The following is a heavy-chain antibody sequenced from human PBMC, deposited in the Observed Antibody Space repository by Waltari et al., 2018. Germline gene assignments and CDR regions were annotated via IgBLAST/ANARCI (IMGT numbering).Heavy chain of an antibody. D-gene: IGHD3-22*01. CDR2: VYYSGST. CDR3: ARADYYYDKNWFDP. V-gene: IGHV4-59*06. J-gene: IGHJ5*02. Sequence: QVQLQESGPGLVKSSETLSLTCTVSGDSVRTNYWNWIRQPAGKGLEWIGYVYYSGSTYYNPALKSRLTISVDTSKNQFYLHLNSVTAADTAVYYCARADYYYDKNWFDPWGQGTPVTVSS. CDR1: GDSVRTNY.